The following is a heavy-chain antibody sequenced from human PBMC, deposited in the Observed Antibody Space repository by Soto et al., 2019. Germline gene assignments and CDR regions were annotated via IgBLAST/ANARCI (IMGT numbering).Heavy chain of an antibody. J-gene: IGHJ6*02. D-gene: IGHD3-3*01. CDR3: ASRFYDFWSGYYNYYYGMDV. V-gene: IGHV4-34*01. Sequence: SETLSLTCAVYGGSFSGYYWSWIRQPPGKGLEWIGEINHSGSTNYNPSLKSRVTISVDTSKNQFSLKLSSVTAADTAVYYCASRFYDFWSGYYNYYYGMDVWGQGTTVTVSS. CDR1: GGSFSGYY. CDR2: INHSGST.